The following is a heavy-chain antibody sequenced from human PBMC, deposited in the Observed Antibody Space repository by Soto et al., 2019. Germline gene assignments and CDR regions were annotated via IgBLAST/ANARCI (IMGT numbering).Heavy chain of an antibody. CDR3: ARDHTPNDAFDI. J-gene: IGHJ3*02. CDR1: GGTFSSYA. V-gene: IGHV1-69*06. D-gene: IGHD2-2*02. Sequence: GASVKVSCKASGGTFSSYAISWVRQAPGQGLEWMGGIIPIFGTANYAQKFQGRVTITADKSTSTAYMELSSLRSEDTAVYYCARDHTPNDAFDIWGQGTMVTVSS. CDR2: IIPIFGTA.